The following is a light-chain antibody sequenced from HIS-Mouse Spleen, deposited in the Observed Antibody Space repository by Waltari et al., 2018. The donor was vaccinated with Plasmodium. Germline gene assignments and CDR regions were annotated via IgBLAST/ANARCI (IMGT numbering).Light chain of an antibody. CDR3: CSYAGSSTNWV. V-gene: IGLV2-23*01. Sequence: QSALTQPSSVSGSPGPSITISCTGPSSDVGRYNLFSWYQQHPGKAPKLMIYEGSKRPSGVSNRFSGSKSGNTASLTISGLQAEDEADYYCCSYAGSSTNWVFGGGTKLTVL. J-gene: IGLJ3*02. CDR1: SSDVGRYNL. CDR2: EGS.